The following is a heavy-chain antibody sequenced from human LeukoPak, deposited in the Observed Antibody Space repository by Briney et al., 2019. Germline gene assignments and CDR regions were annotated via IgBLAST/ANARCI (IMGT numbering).Heavy chain of an antibody. CDR1: RFTLSTYW. Sequence: PGGSLRLSCVASRFTLSTYWMSWVRHAPGKGLEWVSAISNNGGYTYYADSVQGRFTISRDNSKSTLCLQMNSLRAEDTAVYYCAKQLGYCSDGSCYFPYWGQGTLVTVSS. V-gene: IGHV3-23*01. J-gene: IGHJ4*02. CDR3: AKQLGYCSDGSCYFPY. CDR2: ISNNGGYT. D-gene: IGHD2-15*01.